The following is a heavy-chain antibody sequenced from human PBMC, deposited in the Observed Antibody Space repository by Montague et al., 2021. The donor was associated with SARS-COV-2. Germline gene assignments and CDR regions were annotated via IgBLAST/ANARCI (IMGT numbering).Heavy chain of an antibody. D-gene: IGHD2/OR15-2a*01. J-gene: IGHJ4*02. Sequence: SLRLSCAASGFTCSAYPMHWVRQAPGKGLEWVSSIGAGVSSTFYADSVKGRFTVSRDNSKNTLYLQMNSLRAEDTAVYYCASSDIPNKYYEVDWGQGTLVTVSS. CDR2: IGAGVSST. V-gene: IGHV3-23*01. CDR3: ASSDIPNKYYEVD. CDR1: GFTCSAYP.